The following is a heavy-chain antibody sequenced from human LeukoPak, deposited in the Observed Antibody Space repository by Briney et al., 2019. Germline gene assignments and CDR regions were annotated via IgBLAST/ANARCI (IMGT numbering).Heavy chain of an antibody. CDR2: IYYSGRT. Sequence: SETLSLTCTVSGGSICSYYWSWFRQPPGKGLEWFGYIYYSGRTPYNPSLKSRVTISVATSTNQFSLKLSSVTAADTAVHYSARGDSIVGAHGLDYWGQGPLVTVSS. D-gene: IGHD1-26*01. J-gene: IGHJ4*02. CDR1: GGSICSYY. CDR3: ARGDSIVGAHGLDY. V-gene: IGHV4-59*01.